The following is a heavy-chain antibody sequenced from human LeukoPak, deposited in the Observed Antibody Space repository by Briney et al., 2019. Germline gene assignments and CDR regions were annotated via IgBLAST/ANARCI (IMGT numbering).Heavy chain of an antibody. CDR1: GFTFSSYW. Sequence: GGSLRLSCAASGFTFSSYWMSWVRQAPGKGLEWVANIKQDGSEKYYVDSAKGRFTISRDNAKNSLYLQVNSLRAEDTAVYYCARAHGDYDFWSGKLPDAFDIWGQGTMVTVSS. D-gene: IGHD3-3*01. CDR2: IKQDGSEK. J-gene: IGHJ3*02. CDR3: ARAHGDYDFWSGKLPDAFDI. V-gene: IGHV3-7*01.